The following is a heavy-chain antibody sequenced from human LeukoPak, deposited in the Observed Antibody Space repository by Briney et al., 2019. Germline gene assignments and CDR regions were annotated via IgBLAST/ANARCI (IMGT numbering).Heavy chain of an antibody. CDR3: ARGGTRRHDH. D-gene: IGHD1-26*01. CDR1: GFTFSTYW. CDR2: IKEDGSEK. J-gene: IGHJ4*02. Sequence: GGSLRLSSAASGFTFSTYWISWVRQAPGKGLEWVANIKEDGSEKYYVDSVKGRFTISRDNANNLVYLQMNSLRAEDTAVYYCARGGTRRHDHWGQGTLVTVSS. V-gene: IGHV3-7*01.